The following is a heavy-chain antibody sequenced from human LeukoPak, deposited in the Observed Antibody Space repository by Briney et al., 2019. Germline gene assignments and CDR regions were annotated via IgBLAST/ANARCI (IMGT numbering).Heavy chain of an antibody. CDR3: VREASGGTKGVSGTFDI. CDR1: GFSFSSYE. V-gene: IGHV3-48*03. Sequence: GGSLRLSCAASGFSFSSYEMNWVRQAPGKGLEWVSYISSSGSTKYYADSVKGRFTISRDNAKNSLYLQMNSLRAEDTAVYHCVREASGGTKGVSGTFDIWGQGTLVTVSS. J-gene: IGHJ3*02. CDR2: ISSSGSTK. D-gene: IGHD6-13*01.